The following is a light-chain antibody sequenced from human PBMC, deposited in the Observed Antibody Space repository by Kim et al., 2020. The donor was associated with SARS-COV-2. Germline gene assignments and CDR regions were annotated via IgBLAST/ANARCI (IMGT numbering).Light chain of an antibody. Sequence: SPGERATLSCRARQSVSSNYVAWYQQKPGQAPRLRIFGASSRATGIPDRLSGSGSGTDFTLTISRLEPEDFAVYYCQQYGSSHMYSFGQGTKLEI. CDR2: GAS. CDR3: QQYGSSHMYS. J-gene: IGKJ2*03. V-gene: IGKV3-20*01. CDR1: QSVSSNY.